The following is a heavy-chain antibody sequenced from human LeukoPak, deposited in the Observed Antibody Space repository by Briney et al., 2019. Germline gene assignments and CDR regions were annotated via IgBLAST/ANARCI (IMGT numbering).Heavy chain of an antibody. D-gene: IGHD4-17*01. Sequence: ASVKVSCKASGYTFTGYYIHWMRQAPGQGLEWMGWINPNSGGTNYAQKFQGRVTMTRDTSISTAYMELSRLRSDDTAVYYCARDPYGANHYYYYYMDVWGKGTTVTVSS. CDR3: ARDPYGANHYYYYYMDV. J-gene: IGHJ6*03. CDR1: GYTFTGYY. V-gene: IGHV1-2*02. CDR2: INPNSGGT.